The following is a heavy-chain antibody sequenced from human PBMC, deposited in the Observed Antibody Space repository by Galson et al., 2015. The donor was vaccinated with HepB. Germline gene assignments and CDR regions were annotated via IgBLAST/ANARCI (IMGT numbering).Heavy chain of an antibody. D-gene: IGHD6-19*01. CDR1: GFIFSTYW. V-gene: IGHV3-74*01. Sequence: SLRLSCAASGFIFSTYWMHWVRHAPGRGLVWVSRIKSDGSKTDYADSVKGRFTISIDNAKNTLYLQMHSLRAEDTAVYYCARGVEQWPYWYLEHWGRGTLVTVSS. J-gene: IGHJ2*01. CDR2: IKSDGSKT. CDR3: ARGVEQWPYWYLEH.